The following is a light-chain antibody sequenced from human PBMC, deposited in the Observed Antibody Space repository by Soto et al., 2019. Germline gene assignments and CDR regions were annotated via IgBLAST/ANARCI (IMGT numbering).Light chain of an antibody. Sequence: PGERATLSCSASQSVSSSYLAWYQQKPGQAPRLLNYGVSTGATGIPDRFSGSGSGTDFTLTISRLEPEDFAVYVCQVYGSSSKTFGQGTKVDI. J-gene: IGKJ1*01. CDR3: QVYGSSSKT. V-gene: IGKV3-20*01. CDR1: QSVSSSY. CDR2: GVS.